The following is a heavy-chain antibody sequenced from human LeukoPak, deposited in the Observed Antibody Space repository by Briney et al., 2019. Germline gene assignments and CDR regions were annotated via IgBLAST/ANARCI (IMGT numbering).Heavy chain of an antibody. Sequence: SETLSLTCTVSGGSTSNYYWSWIRQPPGRGLEWIAYIFQSGDARYNPSLKSRVTIALDTSKNQFSLTLSSVTAADTAVYYCARHFLRGGFDSWGQGVLVPVSS. CDR2: IFQSGDA. D-gene: IGHD5-12*01. J-gene: IGHJ4*02. CDR3: ARHFLRGGFDS. CDR1: GGSTSNYY. V-gene: IGHV4-59*08.